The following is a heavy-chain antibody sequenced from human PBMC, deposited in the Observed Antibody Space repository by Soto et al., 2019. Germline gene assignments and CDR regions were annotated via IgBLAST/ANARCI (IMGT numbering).Heavy chain of an antibody. J-gene: IGHJ6*03. CDR3: GKKNFWTVYGSYYYCLDF. V-gene: IGHV5-51*01. Sequence: GESLKISCKGSGYSFTSYWIGWVRQMPGKGLEWMGIIYPGDSDTRYSPSFQGQVTISADKSISTAYLQWSSLKASDTAMYYCGKKNFWTVYGSYYYCLDFGGKGTPVTVSS. D-gene: IGHD3-3*01. CDR2: IYPGDSDT. CDR1: GYSFTSYW.